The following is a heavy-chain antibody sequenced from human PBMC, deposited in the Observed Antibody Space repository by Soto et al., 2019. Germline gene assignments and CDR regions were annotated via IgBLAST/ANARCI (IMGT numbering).Heavy chain of an antibody. CDR1: GGAISGDH. V-gene: IGHV4-59*01. D-gene: IGHD3-22*01. Sequence: SETLSLTCTVSGGAISGDHWNWIRQPPGKGLEWIAYVSSSGSTKYNPSLKSRVTISIDTTKNQFSLRLSSVTAADTAVYYCASGFYDSRGYSEAFDIWGQGTKVTVSS. CDR3: ASGFYDSRGYSEAFDI. J-gene: IGHJ3*02. CDR2: VSSSGST.